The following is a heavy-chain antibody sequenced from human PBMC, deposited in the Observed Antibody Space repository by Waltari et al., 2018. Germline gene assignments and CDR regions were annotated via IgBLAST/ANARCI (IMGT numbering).Heavy chain of an antibody. CDR2: IKRQNDGGTT. CDR1: GFGFTAAW. Sequence: EVQMVESGGGSVKPGDSLRLSCVASGFGFTAAWLTWVRQAPGKGREWVGRIKRQNDGGTTDFAASVRGRFSISRDDSQNMVFLQMNSLRVEDTALYYCTTLDAPWGGWGHGTLVTVSS. V-gene: IGHV3-15*01. D-gene: IGHD7-27*01. CDR3: TTLDAPWGG. J-gene: IGHJ4*01.